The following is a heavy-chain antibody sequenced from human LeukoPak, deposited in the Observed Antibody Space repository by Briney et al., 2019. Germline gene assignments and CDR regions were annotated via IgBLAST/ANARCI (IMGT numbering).Heavy chain of an antibody. CDR2: IYYNGIT. D-gene: IGHD6-19*01. V-gene: IGHV4-39*01. J-gene: IGHJ4*02. Sequence: SETLSLTCSVSGGLITTSIHYWAWHRQPPGKGLEWLASIYYNGITYYNASLESRVTMSVATSTNQFSLRLRSVSAADTSVYYCARQPTVKRGAVASNFDYWGRGTLVTVSS. CDR3: ARQPTVKRGAVASNFDY. CDR1: GGLITTSIHY.